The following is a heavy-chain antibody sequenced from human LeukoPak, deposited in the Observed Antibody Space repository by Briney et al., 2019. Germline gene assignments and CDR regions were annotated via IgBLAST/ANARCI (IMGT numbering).Heavy chain of an antibody. D-gene: IGHD6-13*01. CDR2: IYHSGST. Sequence: SETQSLTCTVSGYSISSGYYWGWIRQPPGKGLEWIGSIYHSGSTYYNPSLKSRVTISVDTSKNQFSLKLSSVTAADTAVYYCARAPGTAAAGTLSYFDYWGQGTLVTVSS. CDR1: GYSISSGYY. V-gene: IGHV4-38-2*02. J-gene: IGHJ4*02. CDR3: ARAPGTAAAGTLSYFDY.